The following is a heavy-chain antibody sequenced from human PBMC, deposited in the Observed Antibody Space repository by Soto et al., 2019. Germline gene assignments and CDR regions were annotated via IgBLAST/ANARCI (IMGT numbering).Heavy chain of an antibody. CDR2: ILSDGSNK. V-gene: IGHV3-30-3*01. Sequence: QVQLVESGGGVVQPGRSLRLSCAASGFTFSSYAMHWVRQAPGKGLEWVAVILSDGSNKYYADSVKGRFTISRDNTKNTHYLQMNSLRAEDTVGDYGAADPLCHYYDCSGSFYFDYWGQGTMVTVSS. D-gene: IGHD3-22*01. J-gene: IGHJ4*01. CDR1: GFTFSSYA. CDR3: AADPLCHYYDCSGSFYFDY.